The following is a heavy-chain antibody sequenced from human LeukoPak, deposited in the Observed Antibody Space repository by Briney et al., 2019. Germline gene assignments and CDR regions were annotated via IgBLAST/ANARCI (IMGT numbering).Heavy chain of an antibody. D-gene: IGHD2-2*01. Sequence: SVKVSCKASGGTFSSYAISWVRQAPGQGLEWMGRIIPILGIANYAQKFQGRVTITADKSTSTAYMELSSLRSEDTAVYYCAREGYCSSTSCYYPIHDYYYGMDVWGQGTTVTVSS. CDR3: AREGYCSSTSCYYPIHDYYYGMDV. CDR2: IIPILGIA. J-gene: IGHJ6*02. V-gene: IGHV1-69*04. CDR1: GGTFSSYA.